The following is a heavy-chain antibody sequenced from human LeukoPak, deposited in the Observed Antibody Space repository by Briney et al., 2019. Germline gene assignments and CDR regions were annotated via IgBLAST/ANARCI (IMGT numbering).Heavy chain of an antibody. CDR3: AKAQMGIGAFDI. CDR2: ISGSGGDT. D-gene: IGHD2-21*01. Sequence: GGSLRLSCAASGFTFSSYAMSWVRQAPGKGLEWVSAISGSGGDTYYADSVKGRFTISRDNSKNTLYLQMNSLRGEDTAVYYCAKAQMGIGAFDIWGQGTMVTVSS. CDR1: GFTFSSYA. J-gene: IGHJ3*02. V-gene: IGHV3-23*01.